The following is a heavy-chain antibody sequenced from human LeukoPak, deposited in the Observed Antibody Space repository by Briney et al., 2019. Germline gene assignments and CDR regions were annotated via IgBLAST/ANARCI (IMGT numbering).Heavy chain of an antibody. J-gene: IGHJ4*02. D-gene: IGHD3-10*01. CDR2: ISWNSGSI. V-gene: IGHV3-9*01. CDR1: GFTFDDYA. Sequence: GGSLRLSCAASGFTFDDYAMHWVRQAPGKGLEWVSGISWNSGSIGYADSVKGRFTISRDNAKNSLYLQMNSLRAEDTALYYCAKGYASGSYYRGAFLDYWGQGTLVTVSS. CDR3: AKGYASGSYYRGAFLDY.